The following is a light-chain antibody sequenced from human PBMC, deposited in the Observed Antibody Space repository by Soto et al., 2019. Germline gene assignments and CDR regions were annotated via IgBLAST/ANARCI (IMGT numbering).Light chain of an antibody. CDR1: QSVSSSY. V-gene: IGKV3-20*01. CDR3: QQFSSYPLT. Sequence: EIVLTQSPGTLSLSPGERATLSCRASQSVSSSYLAWYQQKPGQAPRLLIYDASTKATGIPDRFSGHGSGTDFTLTISRLEPEDFAVYYCQQFSSYPLTFGGGTKVDIK. CDR2: DAS. J-gene: IGKJ4*01.